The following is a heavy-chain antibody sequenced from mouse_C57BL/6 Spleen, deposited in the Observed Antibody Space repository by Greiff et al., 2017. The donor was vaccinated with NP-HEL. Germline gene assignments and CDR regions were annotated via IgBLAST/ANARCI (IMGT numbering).Heavy chain of an antibody. J-gene: IGHJ1*03. CDR1: GFNIKDYY. D-gene: IGHD1-1*01. CDR2: IDPEDGET. Sequence: VQLRQSGAELVKPGASVKLSCTASGFNIKDYYMHWVKQRTEQGLEWIGRIDPEDGETKYAPKFQGKATITADTSSNTAYLQLSSLTSEDTAVYYCASRDGSSYWYFDVWGTGTTVTVSS. CDR3: ASRDGSSYWYFDV. V-gene: IGHV14-2*01.